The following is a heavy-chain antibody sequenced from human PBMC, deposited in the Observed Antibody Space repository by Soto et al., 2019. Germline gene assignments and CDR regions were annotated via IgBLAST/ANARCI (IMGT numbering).Heavy chain of an antibody. CDR1: GFTFRNFW. V-gene: IGHV3-7*01. CDR2: IKQDGSET. J-gene: IGHJ4*02. CDR3: ARENYFDY. Sequence: DERLVESGGGLVQPGGSLRLSCAGSGFTFRNFWMGWVRQAPGKRLEWVANIKQDGSETSYADSVRGRFTVFRDNARSSLYLQMNRLGADDTAVYYCARENYFDYWGQGTLVTVSS.